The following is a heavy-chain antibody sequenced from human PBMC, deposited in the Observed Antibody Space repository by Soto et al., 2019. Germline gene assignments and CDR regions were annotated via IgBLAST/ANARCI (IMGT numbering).Heavy chain of an antibody. CDR3: ATGQQWLVDTDWFDP. V-gene: IGHV3-23*01. J-gene: IGHJ5*02. D-gene: IGHD6-19*01. CDR1: GFTFSSHA. CDR2: LSGRGATT. Sequence: EVQLLESGGGLVQPGWSLRRSCAASGFTFSSHALSWVRQAPGKGLAWVSALSGRGATTYYADSVKGRFTISRDNSKNTLYLQMTSLRAVDTAVYYCATGQQWLVDTDWFDPWGQGTLVTVYS.